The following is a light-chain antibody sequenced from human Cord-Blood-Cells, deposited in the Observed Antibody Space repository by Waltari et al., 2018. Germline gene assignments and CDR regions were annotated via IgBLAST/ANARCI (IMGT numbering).Light chain of an antibody. CDR3: CSYAGSYTLV. CDR1: SSAVGGYNY. Sequence: QSALTQPRSVSGSPGQSVTISCTGTSSAVGGYNYVSWYQQHPGTAPKLMIYDVSKRPSGFPYRFSGSKSGNTASLTISGLQAEDEADYYCCSYAGSYTLVFGGGTKLTVL. CDR2: DVS. J-gene: IGLJ3*02. V-gene: IGLV2-11*01.